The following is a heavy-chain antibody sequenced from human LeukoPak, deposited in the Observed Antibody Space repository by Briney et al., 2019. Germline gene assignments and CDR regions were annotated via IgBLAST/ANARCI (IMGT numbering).Heavy chain of an antibody. V-gene: IGHV4-59*08. CDR3: ARPALEYSSSCWFDS. CDR1: GGSIRSCY. Sequence: SETLSLTCTVSGGSIRSCYWSWIRQPPGKGLEWIGYIYYSGSTNYNPSFKSRVTISVDTSKNQFSLKLSSVTAADTAVYYCARPALEYSSSCWFDSWGQGTLVTVSS. J-gene: IGHJ5*01. CDR2: IYYSGST. D-gene: IGHD6-6*01.